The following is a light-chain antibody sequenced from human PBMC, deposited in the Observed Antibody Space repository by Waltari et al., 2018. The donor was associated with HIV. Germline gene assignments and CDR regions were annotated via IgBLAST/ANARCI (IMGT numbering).Light chain of an antibody. V-gene: IGLV3-21*04. CDR1: MIGSKN. CDR2: DDS. CDR3: QVWDTGSDHVI. Sequence: SYLLTQPPSAAVVPGKTASFTGGGNMIGSKNVNWYQHKPGQAPVLVISDDSDRPSGIPERFSGSKSGSTATLAISRVQAGDEADYYCQVWDTGSDHVIFGGGTKLTVL. J-gene: IGLJ2*01.